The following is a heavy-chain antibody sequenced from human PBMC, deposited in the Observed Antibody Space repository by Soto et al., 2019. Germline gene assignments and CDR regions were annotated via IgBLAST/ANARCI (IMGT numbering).Heavy chain of an antibody. CDR3: AREYYDFWSGYSRGYFDY. D-gene: IGHD3-3*01. CDR2: IKQDGSEK. J-gene: IGHJ4*02. V-gene: IGHV3-7*05. Sequence: GGSLRLSCAASGFTFSSYWMSWVRQAPGKGLEWVANIKQDGSEKYYVDSVKGRFTISRDNAKNSLYLQMNSLRAEDTAVYYCAREYYDFWSGYSRGYFDYWGQGTLVTVSS. CDR1: GFTFSSYW.